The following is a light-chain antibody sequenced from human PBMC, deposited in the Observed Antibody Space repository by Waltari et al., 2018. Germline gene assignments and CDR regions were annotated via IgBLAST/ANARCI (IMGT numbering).Light chain of an antibody. CDR3: SSYTSSNTFV. V-gene: IGLV2-14*01. Sequence: QSALTQPASVSGSPGQSITISCTGTSSAVGGYEYVSWFQQHPGKAPKVMIYGVSNRPSGVSDRFSASKSGVTASLTISGLQAEDEADYYCSSYTSSNTFVFGTGTKVTVL. CDR1: SSAVGGYEY. CDR2: GVS. J-gene: IGLJ1*01.